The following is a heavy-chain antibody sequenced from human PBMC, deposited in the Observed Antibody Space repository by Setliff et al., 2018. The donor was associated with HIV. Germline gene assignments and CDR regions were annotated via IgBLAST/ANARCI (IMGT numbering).Heavy chain of an antibody. V-gene: IGHV4-4*09. CDR2: IYTSGST. CDR3: AREIPYSYGGRGHPL. D-gene: IGHD3-22*01. J-gene: IGHJ4*02. Sequence: PSETLSLTCTVSGGSISSYYWSWIRQPPGKGLEWIGYIYTSGSTNYNPSLKSRVTISVDTSRNQFSLNLSSVTAADTAVYYCAREIPYSYGGRGHPLWGQGTLVTVSS. CDR1: GGSISSYY.